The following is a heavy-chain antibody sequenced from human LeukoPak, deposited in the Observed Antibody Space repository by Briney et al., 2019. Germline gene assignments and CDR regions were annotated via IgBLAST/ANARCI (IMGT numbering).Heavy chain of an antibody. D-gene: IGHD3-10*01. V-gene: IGHV4-4*02. Sequence: PSETLSLTCAVSGGSISSSNWWSWVRPPPGKGLEWIGEIYHSGSTNYNPSLKSRVTISVDKSKNQFSLKLSSVTAADTAVYYCARTRYYYNSRSYGAPYYFDYWGQGTLVTVSS. CDR3: ARTRYYYNSRSYGAPYYFDY. CDR1: GGSISSSNW. CDR2: IYHSGST. J-gene: IGHJ4*02.